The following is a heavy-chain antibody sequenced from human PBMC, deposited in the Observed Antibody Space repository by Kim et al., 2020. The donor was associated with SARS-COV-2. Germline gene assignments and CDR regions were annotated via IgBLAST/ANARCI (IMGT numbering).Heavy chain of an antibody. V-gene: IGHV3-11*01. J-gene: IGHJ4*02. Sequence: ADSVKGRLTISRDNAKNSLYLQMNRLRAEDTAVYYCARVGSTVAAGSIDYWGQGTLVTVSS. CDR3: ARVGSTVAAGSIDY. D-gene: IGHD6-13*01.